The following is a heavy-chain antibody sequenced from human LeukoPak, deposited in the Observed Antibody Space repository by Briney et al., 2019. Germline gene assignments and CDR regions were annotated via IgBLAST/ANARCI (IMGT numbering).Heavy chain of an antibody. CDR2: IIPILGVA. CDR1: GGTFSSYT. CDR3: AKDGVGRPADCSSTSCQYNYYYGMDV. D-gene: IGHD2-2*01. J-gene: IGHJ6*02. Sequence: AASVKVSCKASGGTFSSYTISWVRQAPGQGLEWMGRIIPILGVANYAQKFQGRVTITADKSTSTAYMELSSLRSEDTAVYYCAKDGVGRPADCSSTSCQYNYYYGMDVWGQGTTVTVSS. V-gene: IGHV1-69*02.